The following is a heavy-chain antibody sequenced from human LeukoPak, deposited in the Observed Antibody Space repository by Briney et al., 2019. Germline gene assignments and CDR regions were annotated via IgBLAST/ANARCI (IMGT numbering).Heavy chain of an antibody. D-gene: IGHD6-13*01. CDR2: ISYDGSNE. J-gene: IGHJ4*02. CDR3: AKSLSSSWLFDY. CDR1: EFTFDSYA. Sequence: PGTSLRLSCAASEFTFDSYAMHWVRQAPGKGLEWVAVISYDGSNEYYTDSVRGRFTISRDNSKNTLYLQMNSLRAEDTAVYYCAKSLSSSWLFDYWGQGTLVTVPS. V-gene: IGHV3-30-3*01.